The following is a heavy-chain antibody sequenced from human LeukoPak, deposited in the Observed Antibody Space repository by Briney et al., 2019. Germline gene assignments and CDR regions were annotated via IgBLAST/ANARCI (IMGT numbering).Heavy chain of an antibody. J-gene: IGHJ4*02. CDR3: ARDVAMANDY. CDR1: GFTFSNYW. D-gene: IGHD5-18*01. CDR2: INQDGSEK. V-gene: IGHV3-7*01. Sequence: PGGSLRLSCAASGFTFSNYWMSWVRQAPGKGLEWVANINQDGSEKYYVDSVKGRFTISRDNAKNSLYLQMNSLRAEDTAVYYCARDVAMANDYWGQGTPVTVSS.